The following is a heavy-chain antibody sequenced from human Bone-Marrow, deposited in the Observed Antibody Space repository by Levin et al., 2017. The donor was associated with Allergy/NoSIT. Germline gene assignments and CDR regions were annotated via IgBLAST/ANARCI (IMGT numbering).Heavy chain of an antibody. D-gene: IGHD2-15*01. CDR1: GFPFADSA. V-gene: IGHV3-9*01. CDR2: ISWNSGSR. Sequence: SLLLSFSSSGFPFADSAMHWVRQAPGKGLEWVSGISWNSGSRGYADSVKGRFTISRDNAKNSLYLQMNSLRPEDTALYYCASDKRAATPYYLDDWGQGTLVTVSS. CDR3: ASDKRAATPYYLDD. J-gene: IGHJ4*02.